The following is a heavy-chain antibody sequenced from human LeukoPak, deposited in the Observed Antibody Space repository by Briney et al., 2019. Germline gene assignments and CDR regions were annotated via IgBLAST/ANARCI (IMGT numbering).Heavy chain of an antibody. V-gene: IGHV3-7*01. CDR3: AKDMISNSGNFDY. CDR1: GFIFSNYW. J-gene: IGHJ4*02. D-gene: IGHD3-22*01. Sequence: GRSLRLSCAASGFIFSNYWMAWVRQAPGKGLEWVADIKLDGSATYYVDSVKGRFTISRDNSKNTLYLQMNSLRAEDTAMYYCAKDMISNSGNFDYWGQGTLVIVSS. CDR2: IKLDGSAT.